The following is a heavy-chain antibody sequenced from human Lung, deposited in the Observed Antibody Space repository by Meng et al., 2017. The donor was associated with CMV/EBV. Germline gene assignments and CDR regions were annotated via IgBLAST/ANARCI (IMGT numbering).Heavy chain of an antibody. V-gene: IGHV2-5*02. J-gene: IGHJ4*02. CDR1: GFSLITSGVG. Sequence: QITLKESGPTLVKPTXTLTLTXPFSGFSLITSGVGVGWIRQPPGKALEWLALIYWDDDKRYRPSLKNRLIITEDTSKNQVVLTLLNMHPVDTATYYCVHAIGQWQLQGTYFDYWEQGTLVTVSS. CDR3: VHAIGQWQLQGTYFDY. CDR2: IYWDDDK. D-gene: IGHD6-19*01.